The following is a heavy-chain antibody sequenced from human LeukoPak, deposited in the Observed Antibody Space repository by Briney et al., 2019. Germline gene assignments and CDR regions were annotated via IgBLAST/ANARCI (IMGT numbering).Heavy chain of an antibody. D-gene: IGHD3-9*01. CDR2: ISGSGGST. CDR1: GFTFSSYG. Sequence: GGSLRLSCAASGFTFSSYGMSWVRQAPGKGLEWVSAISGSGGSTYYADSVKGRFTISRDNSKNTLYLQMNSLRAEDTAVYYCAKDGSSYCDILTGYWGYWGQGTLVTVSS. CDR3: AKDGSSYCDILTGYWGY. V-gene: IGHV3-23*01. J-gene: IGHJ4*02.